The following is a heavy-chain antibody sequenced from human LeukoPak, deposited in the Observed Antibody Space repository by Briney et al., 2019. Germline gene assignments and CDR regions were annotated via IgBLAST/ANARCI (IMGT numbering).Heavy chain of an antibody. V-gene: IGHV4-4*07. CDR1: GGSISSYF. J-gene: IGHJ4*02. D-gene: IGHD6-19*01. Sequence: PSETLSLTCTVSGGSISSYFWSWIRQPAGKGLEWIGRIYTSGITNYNPSLKSRVTMSVDTSKNQFSLKLSSVTAADTAVYYCARDRAEVAGTAAYYFDYWGQGTLVTVSS. CDR2: IYTSGIT. CDR3: ARDRAEVAGTAAYYFDY.